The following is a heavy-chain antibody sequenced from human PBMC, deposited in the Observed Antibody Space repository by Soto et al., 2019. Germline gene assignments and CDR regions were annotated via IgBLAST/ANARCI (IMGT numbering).Heavy chain of an antibody. D-gene: IGHD3-22*01. Sequence: GASVKVSCEASGDTFTSYYMHWVRQAPGQGLEWMGIINPSGGSTSYAQKFQGRVTMTRDTSTSTVYMELSSLRSEDTAVYYSARLVVLYDAFDIWGQGTMVTVSS. CDR3: ARLVVLYDAFDI. V-gene: IGHV1-46*01. J-gene: IGHJ3*02. CDR2: INPSGGST. CDR1: GDTFTSYY.